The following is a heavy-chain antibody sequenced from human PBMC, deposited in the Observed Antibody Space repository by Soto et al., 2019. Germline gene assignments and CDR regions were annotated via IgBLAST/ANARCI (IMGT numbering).Heavy chain of an antibody. J-gene: IGHJ4*02. Sequence: EVQLVESGGGLVQPGRSLRLSCAASGFTFDDYAMHWVRQAPGKGLEWVSGISWNSGSIGYADSVKGRFTISRDNAKNSLYLQMNSLRAEDTALYYCAKHYSSSSEKASGFDYWGQGTLVTVSS. D-gene: IGHD6-6*01. CDR2: ISWNSGSI. CDR1: GFTFDDYA. V-gene: IGHV3-9*01. CDR3: AKHYSSSSEKASGFDY.